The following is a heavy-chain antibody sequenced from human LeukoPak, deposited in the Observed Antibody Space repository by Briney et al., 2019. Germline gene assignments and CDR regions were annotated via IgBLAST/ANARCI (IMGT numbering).Heavy chain of an antibody. Sequence: GGSLRLSCAASGFTFSDYYMSWIRQAPGKGLEWVSYISSSGSTIYYADSVKGRFTISRDNAKNSLYLQMNSLRAEDTAVYYCARATPYDFWSGYSDYYYYYMDVWGKGTTVTVSS. D-gene: IGHD3-3*01. CDR3: ARATPYDFWSGYSDYYYYYMDV. CDR1: GFTFSDYY. J-gene: IGHJ6*03. V-gene: IGHV3-11*01. CDR2: ISSSGSTI.